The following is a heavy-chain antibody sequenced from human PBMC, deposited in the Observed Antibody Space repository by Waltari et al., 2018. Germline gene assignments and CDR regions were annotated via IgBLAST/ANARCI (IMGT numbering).Heavy chain of an antibody. V-gene: IGHV3-49*04. Sequence: EVQLVESGGGLVQPGRSLRLSCTASGFTFGDYAMSWVRQAPGKGLEWVGFIRSKAYGGTTEYAASVKGRFTISRDDSKSIAYLQMNSLKTEDTAVYYCTRGIVGATGAVYYFDYWGQGTLVTVSS. CDR3: TRGIVGATGAVYYFDY. CDR2: IRSKAYGGTT. J-gene: IGHJ4*02. D-gene: IGHD1-26*01. CDR1: GFTFGDYA.